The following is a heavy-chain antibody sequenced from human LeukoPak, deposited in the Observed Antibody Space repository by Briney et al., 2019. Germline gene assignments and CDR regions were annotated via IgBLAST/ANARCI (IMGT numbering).Heavy chain of an antibody. CDR3: ARRVGGTPDY. CDR2: IGADGHST. CDR1: GFLISNDV. Sequence: GGSLRLSCAASGFLISNDVMTWVRQAPGKGLEWVSAIGADGHSTDYANSVKGRFTISRDNSKNTLSLQMNSLSAEDTALYYCARRVGGTPDYWGRGTLVTVSS. J-gene: IGHJ4*02. D-gene: IGHD1-26*01. V-gene: IGHV3-23*01.